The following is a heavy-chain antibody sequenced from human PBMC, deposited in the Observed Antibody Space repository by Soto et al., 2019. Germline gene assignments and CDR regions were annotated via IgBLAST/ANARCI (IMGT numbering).Heavy chain of an antibody. Sequence: ASVKVSCKVSGYTLTELSMHWVRQAPGKGLEWMGGFDPEDGETIYAQKFQGRVTMTEDTSTDTAYMELSSLRFEDTAVYYCATRADYLNAFDIWGQGTMVTVSS. V-gene: IGHV1-24*01. CDR3: ATRADYLNAFDI. CDR1: GYTLTELS. D-gene: IGHD4-17*01. CDR2: FDPEDGET. J-gene: IGHJ3*02.